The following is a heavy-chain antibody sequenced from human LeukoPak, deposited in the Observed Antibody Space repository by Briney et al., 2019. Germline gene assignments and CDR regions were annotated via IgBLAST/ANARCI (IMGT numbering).Heavy chain of an antibody. J-gene: IGHJ6*02. CDR3: ARSGGSGIYDYYYYGMDV. D-gene: IGHD3-10*01. Sequence: GGSLRLSCAASGFDFSGHAMHWVRQAPGKGLEWVAVISYDGSNKFYADSVNGRFTVSRDSSKNTLYLQMDSLRAEDTAVYSCARSGGSGIYDYYYYGMDVWGQGTTVTVSS. CDR1: GFDFSGHA. V-gene: IGHV3-30-3*01. CDR2: ISYDGSNK.